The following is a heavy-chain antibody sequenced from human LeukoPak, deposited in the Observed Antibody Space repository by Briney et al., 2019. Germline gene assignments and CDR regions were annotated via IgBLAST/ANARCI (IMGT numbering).Heavy chain of an antibody. V-gene: IGHV3-30*18. Sequence: PGRSLRLSCAASGFTFSSYGMHWVRQAPGKGLEWVAVISYDGSNKYYADSVKGRFTISRDNSKNTLYLQMNSLIAEDTAVYYCAKDTLFGVLDYWGQGTLVTVSS. CDR3: AKDTLFGVLDY. J-gene: IGHJ4*02. CDR1: GFTFSSYG. CDR2: ISYDGSNK. D-gene: IGHD3-3*01.